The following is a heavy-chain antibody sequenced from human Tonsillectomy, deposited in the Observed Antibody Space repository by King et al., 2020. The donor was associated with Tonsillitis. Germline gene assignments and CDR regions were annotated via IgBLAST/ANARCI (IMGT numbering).Heavy chain of an antibody. CDR1: GFIFSDYY. D-gene: IGHD3-10*02. Sequence: VQLVESGGGLVKPGGSLRLSCAASGFIFSDYYMSWIRQAPGKGLEWVSYISGRGSTTYYAVSVKGRFTISRDNARNLVFLQMNSLRVEDTAKYYCAKAVHLQSWGQGTLVTVSS. CDR2: ISGRGSTT. V-gene: IGHV3-11*01. J-gene: IGHJ5*02. CDR3: AKAVHLQS.